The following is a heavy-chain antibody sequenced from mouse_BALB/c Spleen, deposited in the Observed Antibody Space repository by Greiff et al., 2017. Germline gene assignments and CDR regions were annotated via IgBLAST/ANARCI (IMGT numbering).Heavy chain of an antibody. CDR1: GFTFSSYA. J-gene: IGHJ2*01. D-gene: IGHD1-1*01. Sequence: EVQLVESGGGLVKPGGSLKLSCAASGFTFSSYAMSWVRQTPEKRLEWVASISSGGSTYYPDSVKGRFTISRDNARNILYLQMSSLRSEDTAMYYCARMGYGSSWNYFDYWGQGTTLTVSS. V-gene: IGHV5-6-5*01. CDR3: ARMGYGSSWNYFDY. CDR2: ISSGGST.